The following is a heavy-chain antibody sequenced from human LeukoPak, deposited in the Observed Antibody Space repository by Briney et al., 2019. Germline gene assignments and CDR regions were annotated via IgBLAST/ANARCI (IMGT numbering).Heavy chain of an antibody. Sequence: SETLSLTCAVYGGSFSGYYWSWLRQPPGKGLEWIGEINHSGSTNYNPSLKSRVTISVDTSKNQFSLKLSSVTAADTAVYYCARGPYCSGGSCAPRYYYYYGMDVWGQGTTVTVSS. CDR1: GGSFSGYY. CDR2: INHSGST. V-gene: IGHV4-34*01. J-gene: IGHJ6*02. CDR3: ARGPYCSGGSCAPRYYYYYGMDV. D-gene: IGHD2-15*01.